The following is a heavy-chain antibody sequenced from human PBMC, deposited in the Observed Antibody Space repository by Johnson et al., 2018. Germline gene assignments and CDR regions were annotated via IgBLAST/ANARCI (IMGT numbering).Heavy chain of an antibody. J-gene: IGHJ1*01. D-gene: IGHD3-22*01. CDR2: IYSGGST. Sequence: VQLVESGGGLVQPGGSLRLSCAASGFTVSSNYMSWVRQAPGKGLEGVSVIYSGGSTYYADSGKGRFTISRDNSKNTQFLQMNSLRAEDTAVYYWAREGGSSGYYYASAEYFQHWGQGTLVTVSS. CDR3: AREGGSSGYYYASAEYFQH. V-gene: IGHV3-66*02. CDR1: GFTVSSNY.